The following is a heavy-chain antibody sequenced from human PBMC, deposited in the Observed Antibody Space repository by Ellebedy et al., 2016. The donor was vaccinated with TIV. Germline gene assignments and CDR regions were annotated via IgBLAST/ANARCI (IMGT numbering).Heavy chain of an antibody. CDR1: GYTFTSYG. V-gene: IGHV1-18*04. CDR3: ARMGTRSTDIEHYFDY. Sequence: ASVKVSXKASGYTFTSYGISWVRQAPGQGLEWMGWISAYNGNTNYAQKFQGRVTITADKSTSTAYMELSSLRSEDTAVYYCARMGTRSTDIEHYFDYWGQGTLVTVSS. J-gene: IGHJ4*02. D-gene: IGHD2-2*01. CDR2: ISAYNGNT.